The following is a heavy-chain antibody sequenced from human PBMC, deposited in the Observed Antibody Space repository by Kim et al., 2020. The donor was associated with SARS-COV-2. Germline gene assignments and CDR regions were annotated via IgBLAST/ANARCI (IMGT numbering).Heavy chain of an antibody. J-gene: IGHJ4*02. CDR2: IYYSGST. D-gene: IGHD2-2*01. CDR1: GGSISSGGYY. CDR3: ARTLGYCSSTSCSDY. Sequence: SETLSLTCTVSGGSISSGGYYWSWIRQHPGKGLEWIGYIYYSGSTYYNPSLKSRVTISVDTSKNQFSLKLSSVTAADTAVYYCARTLGYCSSTSCSDYWGQGTLVTVSS. V-gene: IGHV4-31*03.